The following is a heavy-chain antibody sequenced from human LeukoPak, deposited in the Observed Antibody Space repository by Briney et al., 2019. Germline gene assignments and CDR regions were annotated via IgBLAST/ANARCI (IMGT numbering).Heavy chain of an antibody. CDR3: ARDAYDSSGLDY. CDR1: GFTFSNYG. CDR2: IRYDGSNK. V-gene: IGHV3-30*02. J-gene: IGHJ4*02. D-gene: IGHD3-22*01. Sequence: GGSLRLSCAASGFTFSNYGIHWVRQAPGKGLEWVALIRYDGSNKYYADSVKGQFTISRDNSKNTLYLQMNSLRAEDTAVYYCARDAYDSSGLDYWGQGTLVTVSS.